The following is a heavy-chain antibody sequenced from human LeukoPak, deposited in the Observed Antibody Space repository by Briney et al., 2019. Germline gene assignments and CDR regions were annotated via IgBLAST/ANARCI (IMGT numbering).Heavy chain of an antibody. CDR3: AKAAIGQYRTYYFDH. CDR2: ISGSGGST. CDR1: GFSFSNFA. J-gene: IGHJ4*02. D-gene: IGHD1-1*01. Sequence: QPGGSLRLSCEVSGFSFSNFAMSWVRQAAGKGLEWVSAISGSGGSTYYAGSVQGRFTISRDNSKNTLYLQMNSLRAEDTAVYYCAKAAIGQYRTYYFDHWGQGTLVPVSS. V-gene: IGHV3-23*01.